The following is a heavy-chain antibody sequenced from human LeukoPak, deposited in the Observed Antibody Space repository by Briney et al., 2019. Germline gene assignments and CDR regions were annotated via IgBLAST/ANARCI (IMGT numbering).Heavy chain of an antibody. D-gene: IGHD1-26*01. CDR1: GFTFSSYG. CDR3: AKGNQWELRYFQH. J-gene: IGHJ1*01. V-gene: IGHV3-33*06. Sequence: PGRSLRLSCAASGFTFSSYGMRWVRQAPGKGLEWVAVIWYDGSNKYYADSVKGRSTISRENSKNTLPLQMNSLRAEDQPVYYVAKGNQWELRYFQHWGQGTLVTVSS. CDR2: IWYDGSNK.